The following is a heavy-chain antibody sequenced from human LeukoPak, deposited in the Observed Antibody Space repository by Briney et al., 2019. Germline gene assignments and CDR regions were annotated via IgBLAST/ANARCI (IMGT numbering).Heavy chain of an antibody. V-gene: IGHV3-23*01. CDR2: ISGSGRST. CDR3: AKATKAFDI. J-gene: IGHJ3*02. Sequence: PGGSLRLSCAASGFTFSSYAMTWVRQAPGKGLEWVSTISGSGRSTYYADSVKGRFTISRDNSKNTLYLQMNSLRAEDTAVYNCAKATKAFDIWGQGTMVTVSS. CDR1: GFTFSSYA.